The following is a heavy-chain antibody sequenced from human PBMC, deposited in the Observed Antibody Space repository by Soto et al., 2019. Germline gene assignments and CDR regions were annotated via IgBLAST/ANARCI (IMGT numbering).Heavy chain of an antibody. CDR2: ISGSGGST. Sequence: GGSLRLSCAASGFPFSSYSMNWVRQAPGKGLEWISAISGSGGSTYYADSVKGRFTISRDNSKNTLYLQMNSLRAEDTAVYYCAKGGYCSSTSCYSFYYYGMDVWGQGTTVTVSS. D-gene: IGHD2-2*01. J-gene: IGHJ6*02. CDR1: GFPFSSYS. V-gene: IGHV3-23*01. CDR3: AKGGYCSSTSCYSFYYYGMDV.